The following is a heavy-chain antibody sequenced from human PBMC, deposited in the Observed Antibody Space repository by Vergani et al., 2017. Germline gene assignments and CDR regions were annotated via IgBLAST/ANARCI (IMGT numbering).Heavy chain of an antibody. J-gene: IGHJ4*02. CDR3: STYNVGASFS. V-gene: IGHV3-15*01. Sequence: EVQLVESGGGLLKPGDHVRLSCAVSGLNFKDGWMTWVSQAPGKGLEWLGRVISKKDGGRADSSPHVKGTITISRDESKSTIYLDMNSLRIEDTATYYCSTYNVGASFSWGPGTRVTVSS. CDR2: VISKKDGGRA. CDR1: GLNFKDGW. D-gene: IGHD5-24*01.